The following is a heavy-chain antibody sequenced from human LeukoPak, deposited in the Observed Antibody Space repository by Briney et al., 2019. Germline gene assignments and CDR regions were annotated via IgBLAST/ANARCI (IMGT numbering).Heavy chain of an antibody. CDR2: ISGGGGST. CDR1: GFTFTSYS. J-gene: IGHJ4*02. D-gene: IGHD6-19*01. V-gene: IGHV3-23*01. Sequence: GGSLRLSCAASGFTFTSYSMNWVRQAPGKGLEWVSTISGGGGSTYYADSVKGRFTISRDNSKNTLYLQVNSLRAEDTAVYYCASTPLTGTYSSGWYRVVNFDYWGQGTLVTVSS. CDR3: ASTPLTGTYSSGWYRVVNFDY.